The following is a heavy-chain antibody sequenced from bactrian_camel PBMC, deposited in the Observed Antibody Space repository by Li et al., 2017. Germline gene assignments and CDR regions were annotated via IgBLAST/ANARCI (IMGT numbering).Heavy chain of an antibody. Sequence: HVQLVESGGDSVQAGSSLRPSCKYSGWHHTGYCMAWFRQIPGKERERVAAITTGSGATDYADSVKGRFTISQDEAKDTLYLEMNRLKPEDTAMYYCAADPDGDGYCYPPDDHYRGRGTQVTVS. CDR1: GWHHTGYC. D-gene: IGHD2*01. CDR3: AADPDGDGYCYPPDDHY. CDR2: ITTGSGAT. J-gene: IGHJ4*01. V-gene: IGHV3S1*01.